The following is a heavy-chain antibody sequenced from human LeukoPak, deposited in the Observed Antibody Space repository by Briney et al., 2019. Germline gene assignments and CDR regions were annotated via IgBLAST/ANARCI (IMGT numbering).Heavy chain of an antibody. J-gene: IGHJ4*02. D-gene: IGHD5-24*01. V-gene: IGHV3-33*01. CDR1: GFTFSSYG. Sequence: PGGSLRLSCAAPGFTFSSYGMHWVRQAPGKGLEWVVVIWYDGSNKYYADSVKGRFTISRDNSKNTLYLQMNSLRAEDTAVYYCARDGEGGYNHGDYWGQGTLVTVSS. CDR2: IWYDGSNK. CDR3: ARDGEGGYNHGDY.